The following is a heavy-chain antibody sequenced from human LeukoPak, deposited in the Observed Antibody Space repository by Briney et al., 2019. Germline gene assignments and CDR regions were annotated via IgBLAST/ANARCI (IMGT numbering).Heavy chain of an antibody. CDR2: ISSSSSYI. J-gene: IGHJ3*02. Sequence: PGGSLRLSCAASGFTFSSYSMNWVRQAPGKGLEWVSSISSSSSYIYYADSVKGRFTISRDNAKNSLYLQMNSLRAEDTAVYYCARAPYYYDSIEAFDIWGQGTMVTVSS. V-gene: IGHV3-21*01. D-gene: IGHD3-22*01. CDR3: ARAPYYYDSIEAFDI. CDR1: GFTFSSYS.